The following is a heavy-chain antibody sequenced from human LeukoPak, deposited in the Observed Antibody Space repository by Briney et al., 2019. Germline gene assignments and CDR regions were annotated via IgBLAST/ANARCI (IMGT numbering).Heavy chain of an antibody. Sequence: GGSLRLSCAASGFTLNNYNTHWVRQAPGKGLEWLSYISSSSTTMYYADSVRGRFTISRDNAKNSLYLQMNSLRAEDTALYYCAANIFFQVWGQGTLVTVTS. V-gene: IGHV3-48*01. D-gene: IGHD3-3*02. CDR1: GFTLNNYN. CDR2: ISSSSTTM. J-gene: IGHJ1*01. CDR3: AANIFFQV.